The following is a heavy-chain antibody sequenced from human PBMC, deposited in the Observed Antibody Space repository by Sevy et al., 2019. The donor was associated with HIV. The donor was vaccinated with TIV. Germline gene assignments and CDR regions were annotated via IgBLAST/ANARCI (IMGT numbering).Heavy chain of an antibody. J-gene: IGHJ4*02. CDR3: ARGLGMVRGDFDY. CDR2: ILHSDGT. CDR1: GGSFDGYY. Sequence: SETLSLTCAVHGGSFDGYYWTWIRQPQPPGKGFEWIGEILHSDGTNYNPSLKSRVTISVDTSKNQFSLKMTSLTAADTAMYYCARGLGMVRGDFDYWAQGTLVTVSS. D-gene: IGHD3-10*01. V-gene: IGHV4-34*01.